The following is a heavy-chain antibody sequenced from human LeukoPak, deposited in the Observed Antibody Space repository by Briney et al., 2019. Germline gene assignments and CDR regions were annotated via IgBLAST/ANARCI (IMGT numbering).Heavy chain of an antibody. CDR2: IYHSGST. J-gene: IGHJ4*02. V-gene: IGHV4-38-2*02. D-gene: IGHD3-16*01. CDR3: ARWGGTTPFDY. CDR1: GYSISSGYY. Sequence: SETLSLTCTVSGYSISSGYYWGWIRQPPGKGLEWIGSIYHSGSTYYNPSLKSRDTISVDTSKNQFSLKLSSVTAADTAVYYCARWGGTTPFDYWGQGTLVTVSS.